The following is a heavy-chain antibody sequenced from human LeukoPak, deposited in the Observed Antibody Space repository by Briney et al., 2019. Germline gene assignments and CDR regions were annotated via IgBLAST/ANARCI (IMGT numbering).Heavy chain of an antibody. V-gene: IGHV1-2*02. CDR3: AREDPLYASGADTFDY. D-gene: IGHD3-10*01. Sequence: ASVKVSCKASGYTFTGYYMHWVRQAPGQGLEWMGCINPNSGGTNSAQKFQGRVTMTRDTSISTVYMELSRLRSDDTAVYYCAREDPLYASGADTFDYWGQGTLVTVSS. CDR2: INPNSGGT. J-gene: IGHJ4*02. CDR1: GYTFTGYY.